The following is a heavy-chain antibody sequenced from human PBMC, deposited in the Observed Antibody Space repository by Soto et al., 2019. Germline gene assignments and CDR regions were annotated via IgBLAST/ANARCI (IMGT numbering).Heavy chain of an antibody. CDR1: GSSFTGDY. CDR3: ARDLPPYDRRRQYAGAFED. CDR2: VFGNGAGTP. V-gene: IGHV4-4*07. Sequence: QVQLQESGPGLVRPSETLSLTCSVSGSSFTGDYWSWIRQPAGKGLEWIGRVFGNGAGTPIYNSSLKNRVTMSVDSSTKQFSLKLTSVTAADTAVYFCARDLPPYDRRRQYAGAFEDWGQGILVTVSA. J-gene: IGHJ4*02. D-gene: IGHD3-22*01.